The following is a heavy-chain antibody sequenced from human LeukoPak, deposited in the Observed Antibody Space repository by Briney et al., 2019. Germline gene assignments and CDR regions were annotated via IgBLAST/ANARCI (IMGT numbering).Heavy chain of an antibody. D-gene: IGHD5-18*01. J-gene: IGHJ4*02. CDR3: ARSAYNYGYVYFDH. CDR2: IDPNSDNI. Sequence: LRASVKVSCKASGYTFTGCFIHYVRQAPGQGLEWMGWIDPNSDNIRYSETFKDRVTMTRDTSTNTAYMELSWLRSDDTAVYYCARSAYNYGYVYFDHWGQGTLVIVSS. V-gene: IGHV1-2*02. CDR1: GYTFTGCF.